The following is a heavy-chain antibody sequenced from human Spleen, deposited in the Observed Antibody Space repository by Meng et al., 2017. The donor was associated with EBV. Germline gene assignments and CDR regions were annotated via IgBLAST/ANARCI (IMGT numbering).Heavy chain of an antibody. CDR3: ARDHGFGDNWFDP. Sequence: QVQLVQSGAEVKQPGASVNISCKASGYIFTDYFMHWVRQAPGQGLEWMGIINPSGGTPAYAQKFQGRVTMTRDTSATTVYMELSSLRSEDTAVYYCARDHGFGDNWFDPWGQGTLVTVSS. D-gene: IGHD5-24*01. CDR2: INPSGGTP. V-gene: IGHV1-46*01. J-gene: IGHJ5*02. CDR1: GYIFTDYF.